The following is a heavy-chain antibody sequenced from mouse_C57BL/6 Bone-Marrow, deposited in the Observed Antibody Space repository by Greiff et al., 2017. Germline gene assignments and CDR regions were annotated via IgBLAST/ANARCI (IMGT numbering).Heavy chain of an antibody. Sequence: DVMLVESGGGLVKPGGSLKLSCAASGFTFSSYAMSWVRQTPEKRLEWVATISDGGSYTYYPDNVKGRFTISRDNAKNNLYLQMSHLKSEDTAMYDCARGPYYGSSYWYFDVWGTGTTVTVSS. CDR2: ISDGGSYT. CDR1: GFTFSSYA. J-gene: IGHJ1*03. D-gene: IGHD1-1*01. CDR3: ARGPYYGSSYWYFDV. V-gene: IGHV5-4*03.